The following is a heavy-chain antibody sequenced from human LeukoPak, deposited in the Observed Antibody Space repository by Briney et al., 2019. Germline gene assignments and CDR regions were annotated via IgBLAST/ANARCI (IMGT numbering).Heavy chain of an antibody. V-gene: IGHV3-23*01. D-gene: IGHD3-3*01. CDR1: GFTFSSYA. J-gene: IGHJ5*02. CDR3: AKNMYYDFWSGYSRIDP. Sequence: PGGSLRLSCAASGFTFSSYAMSWVRQAPGEGLEWVSAISGSGGSTYYADSVKGRFTISRDNSKNTLYLQMNSLRAEDTAVYYCAKNMYYDFWSGYSRIDPWGQGTLVTVSS. CDR2: ISGSGGST.